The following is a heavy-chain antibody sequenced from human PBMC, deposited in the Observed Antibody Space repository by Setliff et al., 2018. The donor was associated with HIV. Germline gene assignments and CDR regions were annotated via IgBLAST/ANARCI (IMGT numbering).Heavy chain of an antibody. Sequence: VASVKVSCKASGYTFTSYGISWVRQAPGQGLEWMGWINAYNGNANYVQDLQGRVTMTTDRSTSTAYMELRSLRSDDTAVYYCARVSRGIFDSWPPCYWGQGTLVTVSS. V-gene: IGHV1-18*01. CDR1: GYTFTSYG. D-gene: IGHD3-9*01. J-gene: IGHJ4*02. CDR2: INAYNGNA. CDR3: ARVSRGIFDSWPPCY.